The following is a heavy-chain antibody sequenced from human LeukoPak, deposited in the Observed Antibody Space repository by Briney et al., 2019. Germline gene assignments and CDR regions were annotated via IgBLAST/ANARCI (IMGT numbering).Heavy chain of an antibody. J-gene: IGHJ4*02. D-gene: IGHD2-15*01. Sequence: PSETLSLTWTVSGGSITNYYWSWLRQPPGKGLEWIGYIYYSGSTKYNPSLKSRVTMSVDTSKNQFSLNLSSVSAADTAVYYCARHQRGLYYFDYWGQGTLVTVSS. CDR2: IYYSGST. CDR3: ARHQRGLYYFDY. CDR1: GGSITNYY. V-gene: IGHV4-59*08.